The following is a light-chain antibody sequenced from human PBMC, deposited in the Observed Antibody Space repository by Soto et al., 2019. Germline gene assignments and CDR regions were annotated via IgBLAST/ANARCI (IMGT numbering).Light chain of an antibody. CDR1: QSVDIY. V-gene: IGKV3-11*01. Sequence: EVVVTQSPVTLALSPVERATLSCRTSQSVDIYVAWYQQKPGQAPRLLIYDASNRAPGIPARFSGSGSGTDFTLTISSLEPEDFAVYYCQPRKYWPPLTFGGGTKVEIK. J-gene: IGKJ4*01. CDR2: DAS. CDR3: QPRKYWPPLT.